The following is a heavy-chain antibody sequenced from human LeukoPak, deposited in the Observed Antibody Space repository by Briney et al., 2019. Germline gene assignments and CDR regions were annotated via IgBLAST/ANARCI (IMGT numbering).Heavy chain of an antibody. V-gene: IGHV3-7*01. D-gene: IGHD3-22*01. CDR3: ASARDYDSSGFDAFDI. Sequence: GGSLRLSCAASGFTFSSYWMSWVRQAPGKGLEWVANIKQDGSEKYYVDSVKGRFTISRDNAKNSLYLQMNSLRAEDTAVYYCASARDYDSSGFDAFDIWGQGTMVTVSS. CDR1: GFTFSSYW. CDR2: IKQDGSEK. J-gene: IGHJ3*02.